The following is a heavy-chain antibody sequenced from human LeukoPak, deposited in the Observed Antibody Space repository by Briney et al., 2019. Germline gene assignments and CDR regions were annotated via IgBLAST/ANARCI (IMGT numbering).Heavy chain of an antibody. CDR2: IRSKTYGGST. CDR1: GFTFGDYA. CDR3: TRESGYSGYIGGWFDP. Sequence: PGGSLRLSCTASGFTFGDYAMSWFRQAPGKGLEWVGFIRSKTYGGSTEYAASVKARFTISRDDSKSIAYLQMNSLKIDDTGVYYCTRESGYSGYIGGWFDPWGQGTLVTVSS. D-gene: IGHD5-12*01. V-gene: IGHV3-49*03. J-gene: IGHJ5*02.